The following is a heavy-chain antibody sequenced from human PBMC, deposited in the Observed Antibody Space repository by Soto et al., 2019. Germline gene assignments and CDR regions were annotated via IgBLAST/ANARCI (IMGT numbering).Heavy chain of an antibody. D-gene: IGHD2-2*02. J-gene: IGHJ6*02. CDR2: ISYSGSTI. V-gene: IGHV3-11*04. CDR3: AREYTAWPLAYGLDV. CDR1: GFTFSDYY. Sequence: GGSLRLSCAASGFTFSDYYMSWIRQAPGKGLEWISYISYSGSTIYYADSVKGRFTISRDNAQNSLYLQMNSLRAEDTAVYYCAREYTAWPLAYGLDVWGQGTTVTVSS.